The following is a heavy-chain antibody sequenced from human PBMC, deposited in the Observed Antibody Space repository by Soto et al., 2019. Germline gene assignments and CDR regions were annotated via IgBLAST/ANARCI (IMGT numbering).Heavy chain of an antibody. CDR2: IYYSGST. Sequence: PSETLSLTCTVSGGSNSSYYWSWIRQPPGKGLEWIGYIYYSGSTNYNPSLKSRVTISVDTSKNQFSLKLSSVTAADTAVYYCARGLYYDFWSGYYTANWFDPWGQGTLVTVSS. CDR3: ARGLYYDFWSGYYTANWFDP. D-gene: IGHD3-3*01. CDR1: GGSNSSYY. J-gene: IGHJ5*02. V-gene: IGHV4-59*01.